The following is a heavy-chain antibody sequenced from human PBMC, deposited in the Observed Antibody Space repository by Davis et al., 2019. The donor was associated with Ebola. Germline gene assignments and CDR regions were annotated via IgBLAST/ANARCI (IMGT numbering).Heavy chain of an antibody. CDR1: GFTFSSYS. CDR3: ASGQRSAVANFDY. J-gene: IGHJ4*02. V-gene: IGHV3-21*01. Sequence: PGGSLRLSCAASGFTFSSYSMNWVRQAPGKGLEWVSSISSSSSYIYYADSVKGRFTISRDNAKNSLYLQMNSLRAEDTAVYYCASGQRSAVANFDYWGQGTLVTVSS. CDR2: ISSSSSYI. D-gene: IGHD6-25*01.